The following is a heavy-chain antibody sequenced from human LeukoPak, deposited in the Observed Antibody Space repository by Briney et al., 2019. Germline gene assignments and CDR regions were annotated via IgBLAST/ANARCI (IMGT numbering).Heavy chain of an antibody. J-gene: IGHJ4*02. CDR1: GYTFTNYD. CDR3: ARVTGSIDY. V-gene: IGHV1-8*01. Sequence: ASVKVSCKASGYTFTNYDINWVRQAIGQGLEWMGWMNPKSGYTGYAQKFQGRVTMTRDTSISTAYTELGSLRSEDTAVYYCARVTGSIDYWGQGTLVTVSS. CDR2: MNPKSGYT. D-gene: IGHD1-26*01.